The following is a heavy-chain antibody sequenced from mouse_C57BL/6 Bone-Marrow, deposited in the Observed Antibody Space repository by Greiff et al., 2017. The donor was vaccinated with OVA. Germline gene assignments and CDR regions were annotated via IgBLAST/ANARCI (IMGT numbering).Heavy chain of an antibody. J-gene: IGHJ2*01. D-gene: IGHD2-4*01. CDR1: GYTFTDYE. V-gene: IGHV1-15*01. CDR2: IDPETGGT. Sequence: QVQLQQSGAELVRPGASVTLSCKASGYTFTDYEMHWVKQTPVHGLEWIGAIDPETGGTAYNQKFKGKAILTADKSSSTAYMELRSLTSEDSAVYYCTRSLYYDYDYFDYWGQGTTLTVSS. CDR3: TRSLYYDYDYFDY.